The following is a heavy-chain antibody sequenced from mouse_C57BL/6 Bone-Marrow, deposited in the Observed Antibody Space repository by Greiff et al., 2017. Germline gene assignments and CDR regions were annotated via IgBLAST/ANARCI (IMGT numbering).Heavy chain of an antibody. J-gene: IGHJ2*01. V-gene: IGHV1-4*01. CDR3: ARLGSNYGGYYFDD. D-gene: IGHD2-5*01. CDR2: INPSSGYT. Sequence: QVQLKESGAELARPGASVKMSCKASGYTFTSYTMHWVKQRPGQGLEWIGYINPSSGYTKYNQKFKDKATLTADKSSSTAYMQLSSLTSEDSAVYYCARLGSNYGGYYFDDWGQGTTLTVSS. CDR1: GYTFTSYT.